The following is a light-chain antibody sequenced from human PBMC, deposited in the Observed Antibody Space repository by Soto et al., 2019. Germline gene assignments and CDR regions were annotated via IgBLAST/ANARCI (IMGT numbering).Light chain of an antibody. Sequence: DIQMTQSPSSVSASVGDTVTISCRASRGVGVWLGWYQQKPGKAPHLLIYGASGLQVGVPSRFSGSVSGADFTLTISNLQPEDFATYYCLHYNSYPPTFGGGTKVDIK. CDR2: GAS. J-gene: IGKJ4*01. CDR3: LHYNSYPPT. V-gene: IGKV1-12*01. CDR1: RGVGVW.